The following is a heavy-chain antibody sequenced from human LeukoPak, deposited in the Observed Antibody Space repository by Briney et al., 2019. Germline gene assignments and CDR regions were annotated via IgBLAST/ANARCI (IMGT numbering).Heavy chain of an antibody. Sequence: GGSLRLSCAASGFXFXSYAMXWXRXAPGXGLXWVAXIWSDGSNKYYXDSVEGRFTISRDNSKNTLHLQMDSLRAEDTAVYYCAREVNGAYYFDYWGQGTLVTVSS. CDR3: AREVNGAYYFDY. CDR2: IWSDGSNK. D-gene: IGHD2-8*01. J-gene: IGHJ4*02. V-gene: IGHV3-33*01. CDR1: GFXFXSYA.